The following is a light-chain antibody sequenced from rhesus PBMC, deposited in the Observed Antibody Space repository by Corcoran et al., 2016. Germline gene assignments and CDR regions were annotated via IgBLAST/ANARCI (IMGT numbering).Light chain of an antibody. CDR3: QKYSTSPRT. J-gene: IGKJ1*01. Sequence: QVILTQSPATLSLSPGERATLSCRASQSVSTYLAWYQQKPGQAPKLLIYDASSRATGIPDRVRGRGSGKEFNLTISSLEPEDFAVYYCQKYSTSPRTCGQGTKVEIK. V-gene: IGKV3-53*02. CDR1: QSVSTY. CDR2: DAS.